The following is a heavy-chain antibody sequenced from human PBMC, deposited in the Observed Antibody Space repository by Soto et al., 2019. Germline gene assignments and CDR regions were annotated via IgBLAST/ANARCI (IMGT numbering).Heavy chain of an antibody. J-gene: IGHJ6*02. CDR1: GYTLTSYY. CDR3: ARVAGDSSSLTSYYYYGMDV. V-gene: IGHV1-46*01. Sequence: GASVKVSCKASGYTLTSYYMHWVRQAPGQGLGWMGIINPSGGSTSYAQKFQGRVTMTRDTSTSTVYMELSSLRSEDTAVYYCARVAGDSSSLTSYYYYGMDVWGQGTTVTVS. D-gene: IGHD6-6*01. CDR2: INPSGGST.